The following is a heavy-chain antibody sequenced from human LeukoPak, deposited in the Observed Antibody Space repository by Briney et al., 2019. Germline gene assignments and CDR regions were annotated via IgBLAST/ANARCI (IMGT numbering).Heavy chain of an antibody. CDR1: GFTFSDYY. D-gene: IGHD5/OR15-5a*01. J-gene: IGHJ4*02. CDR2: ISSSSSYT. Sequence: KAGGSLRLSCAASGFTFSDYYMSWIRQAPGKGLGWISYISSSSSYTNYVDSVKGRFTISRDNAKNSLYLQMNSLRAEDTAVYYCVRAVSVSSYYFDCWGQGTLVTVSS. CDR3: VRAVSVSSYYFDC. V-gene: IGHV3-11*05.